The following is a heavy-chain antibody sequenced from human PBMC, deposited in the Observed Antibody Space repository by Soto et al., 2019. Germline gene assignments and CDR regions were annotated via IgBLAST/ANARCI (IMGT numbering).Heavy chain of an antibody. J-gene: IGHJ6*02. CDR2: IIPIFGTA. D-gene: IGHD3-16*02. CDR3: ARGTYDYVWGSYRQRAYYYYYGMDV. CDR1: GGTFSSYA. Sequence: SVKVSCKASGGTFSSYAVSWVRQAPGQGLEWMGGIIPIFGTANYAQKFQGRVTITADESTSTAYMELSSLRSEDTAVYYCARGTYDYVWGSYRQRAYYYYYGMDVWGQGTTVTVSS. V-gene: IGHV1-69*13.